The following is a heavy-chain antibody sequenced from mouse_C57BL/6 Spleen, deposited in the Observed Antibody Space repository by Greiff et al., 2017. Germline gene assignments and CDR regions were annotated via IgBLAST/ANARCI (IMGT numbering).Heavy chain of an antibody. J-gene: IGHJ1*03. CDR1: GYTFTSYW. CDR2: IDPNSGGN. D-gene: IGHD2-4*01. CDR3: AFYDYDGYFDV. Sequence: QVQLQQSGAELVKPGASVKLSCKASGYTFTSYWMHWVQQRPGRGLEWIGRIDPNSGGNKDKEKIKSKATLTVDKPSSTSNMQLSSLKSEVSAVYYCAFYDYDGYFDVWGTGTTFTVSS. V-gene: IGHV1-72*01.